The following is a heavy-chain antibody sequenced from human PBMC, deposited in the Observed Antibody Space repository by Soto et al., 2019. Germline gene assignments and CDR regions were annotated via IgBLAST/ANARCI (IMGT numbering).Heavy chain of an antibody. D-gene: IGHD2-21*02. J-gene: IGHJ4*02. V-gene: IGHV3-7*01. Sequence: GGPLPLSCGVTGLTYRSYRKNWVRLFPANGLEWVAYIKPDGSATYYVDSVKGRFTISRDNAKNSLYLQMNSLRVDDKSVYYCARAGYCGPGCYYYCGYWGQGTLVTVSS. CDR1: GLTYRSYR. CDR2: IKPDGSAT. CDR3: ARAGYCGPGCYYYCGY.